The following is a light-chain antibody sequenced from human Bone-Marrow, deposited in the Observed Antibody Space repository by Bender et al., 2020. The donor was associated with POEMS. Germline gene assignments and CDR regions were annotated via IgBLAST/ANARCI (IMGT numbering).Light chain of an antibody. Sequence: QSALTQPASVSGSPGQSITISCTGSSTDVGSYNLVSWYQQHQGTAPKLMIYEVSNRPSGVSNRFSGSKSGNTASLTISGLQAEDEGDYYCCSYAGSRTFVLFGGGTKLTVL. CDR3: CSYAGSRTFVL. V-gene: IGLV2-23*02. CDR1: STDVGSYNL. J-gene: IGLJ3*02. CDR2: EVS.